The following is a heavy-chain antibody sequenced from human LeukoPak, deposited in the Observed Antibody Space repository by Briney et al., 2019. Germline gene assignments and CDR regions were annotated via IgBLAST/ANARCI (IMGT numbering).Heavy chain of an antibody. Sequence: GGSLRLSCAASGFTFSNYGMHWVRQAPGKGLEWVAVISYNEINKYYADSVKGRFTISRDNSKNTLYLQMNSLRAEDTAVYYCARVMYYDILTGYRGSFDIWGQGTMVTVSS. D-gene: IGHD3-9*01. V-gene: IGHV3-30*19. J-gene: IGHJ3*02. CDR3: ARVMYYDILTGYRGSFDI. CDR1: GFTFSNYG. CDR2: ISYNEINK.